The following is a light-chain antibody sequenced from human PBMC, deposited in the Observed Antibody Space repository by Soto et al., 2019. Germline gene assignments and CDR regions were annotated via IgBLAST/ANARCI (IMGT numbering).Light chain of an antibody. CDR3: STWDDSLNGPV. J-gene: IGLJ3*02. V-gene: IGLV1-44*01. CDR2: NNN. Sequence: QAVLTQPPSASGTPGQRVTISCSGSNSNIGNNTVNWYQQLPGTAPKLLIYNNNQRPSGVPDRFSGSKSGTSASLAISGLQSEDETDYYCSTWDDSLNGPVFGGGTKLTVL. CDR1: NSNIGNNT.